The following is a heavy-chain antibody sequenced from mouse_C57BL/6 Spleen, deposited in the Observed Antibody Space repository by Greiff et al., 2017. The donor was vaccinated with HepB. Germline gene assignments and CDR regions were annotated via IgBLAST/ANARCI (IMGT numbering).Heavy chain of an antibody. CDR1: GYTFTDYN. V-gene: IGHV1-22*01. CDR3: ARRGGYDYDAMDY. CDR2: INPNNGGT. D-gene: IGHD2-10*02. Sequence: VQLKESGPELVKPGASVKMSCKASGYTFTDYNMHWVKQSHGKSLEWIGYINPNNGGTSYNQKFKGKATLTVNKSSSTAYMELRSLTSEDSAVYYCARRGGYDYDAMDYWGQGTSVTVSS. J-gene: IGHJ4*01.